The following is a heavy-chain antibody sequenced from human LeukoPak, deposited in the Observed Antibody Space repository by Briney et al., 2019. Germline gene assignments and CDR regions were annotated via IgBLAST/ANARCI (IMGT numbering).Heavy chain of an antibody. Sequence: GGSLRLSCAASGFTFSGYAMHWVRQAPGKGLEWVALISYDGSDKYYADSVEGRFTISRDNSKDTLYLQMNSLRAEDTAVYYCAREYLSMIVPFDYWGQGTLVTVSS. CDR1: GFTFSGYA. CDR3: AREYLSMIVPFDY. CDR2: ISYDGSDK. V-gene: IGHV3-30*04. D-gene: IGHD3-22*01. J-gene: IGHJ4*02.